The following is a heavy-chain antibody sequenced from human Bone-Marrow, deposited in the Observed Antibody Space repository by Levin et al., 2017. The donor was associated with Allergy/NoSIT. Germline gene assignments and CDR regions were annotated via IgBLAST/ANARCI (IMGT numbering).Heavy chain of an antibody. Sequence: PVASVKVSCKASGYAFSDYGISWVRQAPGQGLEWMGWISPYNGNTKYARKVQGRVTLTTDTSTNIAYMELRSLTSDDTAVYYCARVEEQLGEDYWGQGTLVTVSS. V-gene: IGHV1-18*01. J-gene: IGHJ4*02. CDR2: ISPYNGNT. CDR1: GYAFSDYG. D-gene: IGHD1-26*01. CDR3: ARVEEQLGEDY.